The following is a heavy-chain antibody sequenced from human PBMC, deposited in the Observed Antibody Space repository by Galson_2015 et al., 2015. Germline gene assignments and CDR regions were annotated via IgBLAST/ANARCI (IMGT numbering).Heavy chain of an antibody. CDR2: ISYDGSNK. J-gene: IGHJ6*02. Sequence: SLRLSCAASGFTFSSYGMHWVRQPPGKGLEWVAVISYDGSNKYYADSVKGRFTISRDNSKNTLYLQMNSLRAEDTAVYYCANTKAVAFYYYYGMDVWGQGTTVTVS. V-gene: IGHV3-30*18. D-gene: IGHD6-19*01. CDR3: ANTKAVAFYYYYGMDV. CDR1: GFTFSSYG.